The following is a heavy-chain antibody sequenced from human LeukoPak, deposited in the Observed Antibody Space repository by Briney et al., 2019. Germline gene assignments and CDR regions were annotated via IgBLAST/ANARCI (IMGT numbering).Heavy chain of an antibody. CDR3: ATRRNYASYY. V-gene: IGHV3-23*01. CDR2: LTNSGGTT. Sequence: GGSLRLSCSASGFTLSSYYMSGVRQAPGKGLEWVSTLTNSGGTTYYADSVKGRFTISRDNSKNALYLQMNSLRDEDTAIYYCATRRNYASYYWGQGTLVTVSS. D-gene: IGHD1-14*01. J-gene: IGHJ4*02. CDR1: GFTLSSYY.